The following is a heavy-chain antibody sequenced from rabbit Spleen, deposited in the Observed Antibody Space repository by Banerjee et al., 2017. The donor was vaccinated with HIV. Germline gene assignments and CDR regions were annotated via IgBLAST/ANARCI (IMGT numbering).Heavy chain of an antibody. D-gene: IGHD4-1*01. V-gene: IGHV1S40*01. CDR1: GFSFSSGYY. Sequence: QSLEESGGDLVKPGASLTLNCTASGFSFSSGYYMCWVRQAPGKGLEWISCIFPGSTGSTYYANWAKGRFTISKTSSTTVTLQMTSLTAAYTATYFCARDVSNKDSINLWGPGTLVTVS. CDR2: IFPGSTGST. CDR3: ARDVSNKDSINL. J-gene: IGHJ4*01.